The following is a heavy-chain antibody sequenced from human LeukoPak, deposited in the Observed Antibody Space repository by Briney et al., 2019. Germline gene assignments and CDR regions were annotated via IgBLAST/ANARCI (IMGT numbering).Heavy chain of an antibody. CDR1: GFSVSSNY. Sequence: GGSLRLSCAASGFSVSSNYMNWVRQTPGKGLEWVSIIHSSGSTFYADSVKGRFTVSRDDSKNTVYLQMNSLRAEDTAVYYCASSLFFDHWGQGTLVTVSS. D-gene: IGHD2-21*01. CDR3: ASSLFFDH. J-gene: IGHJ4*02. V-gene: IGHV3-53*01. CDR2: IHSSGST.